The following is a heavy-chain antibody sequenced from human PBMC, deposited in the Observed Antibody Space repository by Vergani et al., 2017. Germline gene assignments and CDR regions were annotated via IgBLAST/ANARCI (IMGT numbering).Heavy chain of an antibody. CDR2: IYSGGST. CDR3: ASSIAAAGRSDAFDI. J-gene: IGHJ3*02. Sequence: EVQLVESGGGLIQPGGSLRLSCAASGFTVSSNYMSWVRQAPGKGLEWVSVIYSGGSTYYADSVKGRFTISRYNSKNTLYLQMNSLRAEDTAVYYCASSIAAAGRSDAFDIWGQGTMVTVSS. V-gene: IGHV3-53*01. CDR1: GFTVSSNY. D-gene: IGHD6-13*01.